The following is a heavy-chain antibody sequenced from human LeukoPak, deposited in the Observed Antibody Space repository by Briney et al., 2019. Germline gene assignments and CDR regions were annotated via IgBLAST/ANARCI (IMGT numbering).Heavy chain of an antibody. CDR2: ISISSTDYI. J-gene: IGHJ4*02. D-gene: IGHD6-13*01. CDR1: GFTFSTFS. Sequence: GGSLRLSCGASGFTFSTFSMTWVRQAPGKGLEWVSSISISSTDYIYYADSVKGRFTISRDNAKNSLYLQMNSLRAEDTAMYYCARVGKSSSWYFIDYWGQGTLVTVSS. CDR3: ARVGKSSSWYFIDY. V-gene: IGHV3-21*01.